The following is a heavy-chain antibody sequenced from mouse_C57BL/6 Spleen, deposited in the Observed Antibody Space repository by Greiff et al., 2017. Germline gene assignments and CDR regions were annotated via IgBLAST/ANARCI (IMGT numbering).Heavy chain of an antibody. Sequence: VQLQQSGAELVRPGASVTLSCKASGYTFTDYDMNWVKQTPVHGLEWIGAIDPETGGPAYNQKFQGKDILTADKSSSTAYMELRSLTSEDSAVYYCSRSGAFDYGGQGTTLTVSS. D-gene: IGHD4-1*01. CDR2: IDPETGGP. V-gene: IGHV1-15*01. CDR3: SRSGAFDY. J-gene: IGHJ2*01. CDR1: GYTFTDYD.